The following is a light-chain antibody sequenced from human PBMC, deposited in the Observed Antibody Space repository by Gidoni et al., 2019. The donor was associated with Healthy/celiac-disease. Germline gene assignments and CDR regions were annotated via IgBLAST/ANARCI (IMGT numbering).Light chain of an antibody. CDR3: QQYYSYPLT. Sequence: AIRVTQSPSSLSASTGDSVNITCRASQGISSYLAWYQQKPGKAPKLLLYAASTFQSGVPSRFSGSGSGTDFTLPISCLQSEDFATSYCQQYYSYPLTFGGXTKVEIK. J-gene: IGKJ4*01. V-gene: IGKV1-8*01. CDR2: AAS. CDR1: QGISSY.